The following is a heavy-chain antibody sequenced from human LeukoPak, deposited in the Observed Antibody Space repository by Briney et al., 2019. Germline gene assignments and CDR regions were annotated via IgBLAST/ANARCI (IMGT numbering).Heavy chain of an antibody. CDR2: INPNSGGT. CDR3: ARRRFGYSYGYFDY. V-gene: IGHV1-2*02. Sequence: GASVKVSCKASGYTFTGYYMHWVRQAPGQGVEWMGWINPNSGGTNYAQKFQGRVTMTRDTSISTAYMELSRLRSDDTAVYYCARRRFGYSYGYFDYWGQGTLVTVSS. J-gene: IGHJ4*02. CDR1: GYTFTGYY. D-gene: IGHD5-18*01.